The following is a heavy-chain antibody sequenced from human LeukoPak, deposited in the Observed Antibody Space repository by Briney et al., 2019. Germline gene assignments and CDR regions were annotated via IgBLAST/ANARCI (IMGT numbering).Heavy chain of an antibody. D-gene: IGHD4-17*01. J-gene: IGHJ1*01. CDR3: TSRDSTVTPTGYFQH. Sequence: SGGSLRLSCAASGFTFSGSAMHWVRQASGKGLEWVGRIRSKANSYATAYAASVKGRFTISRDDSKNTAYLHMNSLKTEDTAVYYCTSRDSTVTPTGYFQHWGQGTLVTVSS. CDR1: GFTFSGSA. CDR2: IRSKANSYAT. V-gene: IGHV3-73*01.